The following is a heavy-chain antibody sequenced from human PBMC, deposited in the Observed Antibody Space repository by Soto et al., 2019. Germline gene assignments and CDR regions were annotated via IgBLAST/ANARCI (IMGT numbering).Heavy chain of an antibody. CDR1: GGSFSGYY. J-gene: IGHJ4*02. V-gene: IGHV4-34*01. Sequence: QVQLQQWGAGLLKPSETLSLTCAVYGGSFSGYYWSWIRQPPGKGLEWIGEINHSGSTSYNPSLKSRVTISVDTSKNQFSLKLSSVTAADTAVYYCARGSEQLVRTPFDYWGQGTLVTVSS. CDR2: INHSGST. D-gene: IGHD6-6*01. CDR3: ARGSEQLVRTPFDY.